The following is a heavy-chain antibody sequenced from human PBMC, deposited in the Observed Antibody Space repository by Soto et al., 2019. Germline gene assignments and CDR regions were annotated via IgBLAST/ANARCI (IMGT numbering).Heavy chain of an antibody. CDR3: ARSRVRFGADHYYGMDV. D-gene: IGHD3-10*01. CDR1: GGTFSSYA. V-gene: IGHV1-69*13. Sequence: SVKVSCKASGGTFSSYAISWVRQAPGQGLEWMGGIIPIFGTANYAQKFQGRVTITADESTSTAYMELSSLRSDDTAVYYCARSRVRFGADHYYGMDVWGQGTTVTVSS. CDR2: IIPIFGTA. J-gene: IGHJ6*02.